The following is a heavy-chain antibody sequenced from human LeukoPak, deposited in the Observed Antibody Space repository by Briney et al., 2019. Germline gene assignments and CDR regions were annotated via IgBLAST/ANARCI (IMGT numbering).Heavy chain of an antibody. CDR3: ARDRSVGSRGSYFFDY. D-gene: IGHD1-26*01. Sequence: ASVRVSCTASGYTFSSYGMSWVRQAPGQGLEWMGWISAYNGDTNYAQKLEGRVTMPTAPSTSTAYMELRILRSDDTAVYYCARDRSVGSRGSYFFDYWGQGTLVTVSS. J-gene: IGHJ4*02. CDR1: GYTFSSYG. CDR2: ISAYNGDT. V-gene: IGHV1-18*01.